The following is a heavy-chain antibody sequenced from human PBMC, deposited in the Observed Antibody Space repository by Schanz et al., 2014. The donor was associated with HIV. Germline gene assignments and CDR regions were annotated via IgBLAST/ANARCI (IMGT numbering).Heavy chain of an antibody. V-gene: IGHV3-23*01. CDR3: ARDRVGSSASYVTFDI. CDR1: GFTFSTYA. CDR2: INSGGRT. Sequence: EVHLLESGGGLVQPGGSLRLSCAASGFTFSTYAMNWVRQAPGKGLEWVSAINSGGRTYYADSVKGRFTISRDNSKNTLYLQMNSLRDEDTAVYYCARDRVGSSASYVTFDIWGQGTMVTVSS. J-gene: IGHJ3*02. D-gene: IGHD3-16*01.